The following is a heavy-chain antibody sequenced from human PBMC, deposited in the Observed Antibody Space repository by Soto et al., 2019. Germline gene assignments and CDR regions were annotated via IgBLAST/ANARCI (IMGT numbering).Heavy chain of an antibody. V-gene: IGHV1-69*06. CDR1: RGTFRSHA. D-gene: IGHD6-13*01. CDR3: AKDTSAADAFDI. Sequence: ASVKVSCKASRGTFRSHAASWVRQAPGQGLEWMGGIIPIFGTANYAQRFQGRVTIIADKPTSTAYMELSSLRSEDTAVSYCAKDTSAADAFDIWGQGTTVTVSS. CDR2: IIPIFGTA. J-gene: IGHJ3*02.